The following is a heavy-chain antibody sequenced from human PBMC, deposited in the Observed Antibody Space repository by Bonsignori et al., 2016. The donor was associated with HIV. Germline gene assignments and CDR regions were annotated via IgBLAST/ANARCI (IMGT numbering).Heavy chain of an antibody. CDR2: ISSSSSYI. Sequence: GGSLRLSCAASGFTFSSYSMNWVRQAPGKGLEWVSSISSSSSYIYYADSVKGRFTISRDNAKNSLYLQMNSLRAEDTAVYYCARAISSQVRYFDWLPSPLDAFDIWGQGTMVTVSS. CDR1: GFTFSSYS. D-gene: IGHD3-9*01. J-gene: IGHJ3*02. V-gene: IGHV3-21*01. CDR3: ARAISSQVRYFDWLPSPLDAFDI.